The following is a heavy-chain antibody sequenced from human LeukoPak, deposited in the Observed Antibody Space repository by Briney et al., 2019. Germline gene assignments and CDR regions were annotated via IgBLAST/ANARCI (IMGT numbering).Heavy chain of an antibody. J-gene: IGHJ4*02. CDR1: GGSISSYY. Sequence: SETLSLTCSVSGGSISSYYWSWIRQPPGKGLDWIGYISYSGSTNCNPSLKSRVTISLDTSKNEFSLKLTSVTAADTAVYYCASLTGSNSWYYFDYWGQGTLVTVSS. D-gene: IGHD6-13*01. CDR2: ISYSGST. V-gene: IGHV4-59*01. CDR3: ASLTGSNSWYYFDY.